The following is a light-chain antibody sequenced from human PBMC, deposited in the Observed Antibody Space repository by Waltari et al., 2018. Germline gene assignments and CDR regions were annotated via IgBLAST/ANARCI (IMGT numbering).Light chain of an antibody. Sequence: EIVMTQSPATLSLSPGESATLSCRASQSVSTNLAWYQQKPVQAPRLLIYGASTRATGIPARFSGSGSGTEFTLTISSLQSEDFAVYYCQQYNDWSFGQGTKLEIK. J-gene: IGKJ2*01. CDR1: QSVSTN. V-gene: IGKV3-15*01. CDR3: QQYNDWS. CDR2: GAS.